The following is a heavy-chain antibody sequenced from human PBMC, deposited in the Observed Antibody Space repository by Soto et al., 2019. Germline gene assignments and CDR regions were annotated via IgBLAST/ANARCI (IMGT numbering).Heavy chain of an antibody. J-gene: IGHJ4*02. D-gene: IGHD3-16*02. CDR3: TRSMGSGGVIGGFDY. Sequence: QVQLVQSETEVKKPGSAVKVSCKASGGTFNTYAMNWVRQAPGQGLEWMGGIIPMFDTPRYAQKFQGRVTITVDESTTTVYLELSSLRSDDTAVYYCTRSMGSGGVIGGFDYWGQGTMVTVSS. CDR1: GGTFNTYA. V-gene: IGHV1-69*01. CDR2: IIPMFDTP.